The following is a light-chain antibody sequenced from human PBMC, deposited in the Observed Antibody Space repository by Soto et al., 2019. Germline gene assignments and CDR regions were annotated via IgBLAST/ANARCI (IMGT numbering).Light chain of an antibody. CDR3: MQGTHWPLT. V-gene: IGKV2-28*01. J-gene: IGKJ4*01. Sequence: DIVMTQSPLSLPVTPGEPASISCRSSQSLLHSNGYNYLDWYLQKPGQPPQLLIYLGSNRASGVPDRFSGSGSGTDFTLKISRVEAEDVGVYYCMQGTHWPLTFGGGTKVDIK. CDR1: QSLLHSNGYNY. CDR2: LGS.